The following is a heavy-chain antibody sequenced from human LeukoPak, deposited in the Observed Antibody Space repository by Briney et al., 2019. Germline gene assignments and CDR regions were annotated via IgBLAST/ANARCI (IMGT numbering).Heavy chain of an antibody. D-gene: IGHD6-6*01. J-gene: IGHJ6*03. CDR1: GGSISSYY. CDR2: IYYSGST. CDR3: ARVSRIAARGNYMDV. Sequence: SETLSLTCTVSGGSISSYYWSWIRQPPGKGLEWIGYIYYSGSTNYNPSLKSRVTISVDTSKNQFSLKLSSVTAADTAVYYCARVSRIAARGNYMDVWGKGTTVTVSS. V-gene: IGHV4-59*01.